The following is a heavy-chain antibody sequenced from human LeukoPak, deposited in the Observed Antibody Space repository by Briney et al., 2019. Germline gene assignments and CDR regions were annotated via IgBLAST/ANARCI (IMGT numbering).Heavy chain of an antibody. CDR1: GYTFTGYY. J-gene: IGHJ4*02. CDR2: INPSGGST. Sequence: EASVKVSCKASGYTFTGYYMHWARQAPGQGLEWMGIINPSGGSTSYAQKFQGRVTMTRDTSTSTVYMELSSLRSEDTAVYYCAREVGRDYDFWSGPFDYWGQGTLVTVSS. V-gene: IGHV1-46*01. D-gene: IGHD3-3*01. CDR3: AREVGRDYDFWSGPFDY.